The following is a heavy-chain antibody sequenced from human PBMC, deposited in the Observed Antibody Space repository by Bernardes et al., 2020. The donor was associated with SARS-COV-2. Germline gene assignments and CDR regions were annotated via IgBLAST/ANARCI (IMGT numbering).Heavy chain of an antibody. Sequence: SVQFSSNTSGYPFTYFYVHWLRQSTGQRLEWMGWIDPKSGGTNYEQKFQGRVTMTRDASSSTVYMELNWLRVDDTAMYYCSSRHSSFTFYGLDVWGQGTTVIVSS. J-gene: IGHJ6*02. CDR1: GYPFTYFY. CDR3: SSRHSSFTFYGLDV. CDR2: IDPKSGGT. V-gene: IGHV1-2*02. D-gene: IGHD6-19*01.